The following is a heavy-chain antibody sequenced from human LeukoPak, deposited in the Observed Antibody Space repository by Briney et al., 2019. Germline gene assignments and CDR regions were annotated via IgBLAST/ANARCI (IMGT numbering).Heavy chain of an antibody. V-gene: IGHV3-74*01. D-gene: IGHD6-6*01. Sequence: GGSLRLSCTASGFSFSGHLMHWARQLPGKGLGWVSRISPTGGTTSYADSVKGRFTVSRDNAKNTLYLQVNNLRAEDTAVYYCARGPNSNWSGLDFWGQGTLLTVSS. CDR3: ARGPNSNWSGLDF. CDR2: ISPTGGTT. CDR1: GFSFSGHL. J-gene: IGHJ4*02.